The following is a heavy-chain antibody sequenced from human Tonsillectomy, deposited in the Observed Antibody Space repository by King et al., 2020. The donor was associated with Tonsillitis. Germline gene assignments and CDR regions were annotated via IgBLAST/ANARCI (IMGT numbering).Heavy chain of an antibody. J-gene: IGHJ4*02. CDR2: ISYDGSNK. Sequence: QLVQSGGGVVQPGRSLRLSCAASGFTFSSSGMHWVRQAPGKGLEWVAVISYDGSNKYYADSVKGRFTISRDNSKNTLYLQMNSLRAEDTAVYYCAKDKASWSSGYLFDYWGQGTLVTVSS. CDR1: GFTFSSSG. CDR3: AKDKASWSSGYLFDY. V-gene: IGHV3-30*18. D-gene: IGHD3-22*01.